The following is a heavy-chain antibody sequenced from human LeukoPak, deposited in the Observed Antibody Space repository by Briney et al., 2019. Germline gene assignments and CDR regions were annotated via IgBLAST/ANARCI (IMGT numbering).Heavy chain of an antibody. CDR1: GGSISSGDYY. CDR3: ARTPGDTAMVPPNYFDY. Sequence: SQTLSLTCTVSGGSISSGDYYWSWIRQPPGKGLEWIGYIYYSGSTYYNPSLKSRVTISVDTSKNQFSRKLSSVTAADTAVYYCARTPGDTAMVPPNYFDYWGQGTLVTVSS. D-gene: IGHD5-18*01. V-gene: IGHV4-30-4*01. J-gene: IGHJ4*02. CDR2: IYYSGST.